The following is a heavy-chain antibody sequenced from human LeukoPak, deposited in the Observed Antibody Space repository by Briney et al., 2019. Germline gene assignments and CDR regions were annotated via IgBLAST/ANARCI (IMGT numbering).Heavy chain of an antibody. D-gene: IGHD5-24*01. CDR1: GYSFTNYW. J-gene: IGHJ4*02. CDR2: IYPGDSDT. V-gene: IGHV5-51*01. Sequence: GESLKISCEGIGYSFTNYWIGWVRQMPGKDLEWMGIIYPGDSDTTYSAAFQGQVTISADKSISTAYLQWSSLKASDTAIYYCARRRGYNYHYYSNYWGQGTLVTVSS. CDR3: ARRRGYNYHYYSNY.